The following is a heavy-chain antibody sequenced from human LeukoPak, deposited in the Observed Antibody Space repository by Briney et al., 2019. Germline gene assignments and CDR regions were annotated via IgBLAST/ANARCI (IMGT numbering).Heavy chain of an antibody. Sequence: PGGSLRLSCTASGFTFGDYAMSWVRQAPGKGLVWVSRINSDGSSTSYADSVKGRFTISRDNAKNTLYLQMNSLRAEDTAVYYCARERTVTTNWFDPWGQGTLVTVSS. J-gene: IGHJ5*02. CDR2: INSDGSST. CDR1: GFTFGDYA. V-gene: IGHV3-74*01. D-gene: IGHD4-11*01. CDR3: ARERTVTTNWFDP.